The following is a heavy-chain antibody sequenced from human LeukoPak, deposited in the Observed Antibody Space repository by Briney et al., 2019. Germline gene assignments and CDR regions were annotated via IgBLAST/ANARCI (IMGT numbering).Heavy chain of an antibody. Sequence: GGSLRLSCAASGLTFGSYAMSWVRQAPGKGLEWVSGISGSGGSTYYADSVKGRFTVSRDDSKNTLFLQMKSLRVEDTAVYYCAKDFNYWGQGTLVTVSS. V-gene: IGHV3-23*01. CDR1: GLTFGSYA. J-gene: IGHJ4*02. CDR3: AKDFNY. CDR2: ISGSGGST.